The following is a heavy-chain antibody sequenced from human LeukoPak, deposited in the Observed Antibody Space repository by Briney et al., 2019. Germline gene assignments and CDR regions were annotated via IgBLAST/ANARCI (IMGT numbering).Heavy chain of an antibody. V-gene: IGHV1-18*01. J-gene: IGHJ2*01. CDR3: ARGEYSSGWFYWYFDL. CDR2: ISAYNGNT. CDR1: GYTFTSYG. D-gene: IGHD6-19*01. Sequence: ASFKVSSKASGYTFTSYGISWVRPAPGQGVEWMGWISAYNGNTNYAQTLRGRVTMTTDTSTSTAYMELRSLRSDDPAVYYCARGEYSSGWFYWYFDLWGRGTLVSVSS.